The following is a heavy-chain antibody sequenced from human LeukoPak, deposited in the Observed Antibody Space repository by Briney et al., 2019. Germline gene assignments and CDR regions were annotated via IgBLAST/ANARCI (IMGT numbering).Heavy chain of an antibody. V-gene: IGHV1-2*02. CDR3: ARDRGIAGTMLLFGY. CDR2: MNPDNGGS. Sequence: ASVKVSCKTSGYTFTGYYIHWMRQAPGQGPEWMGWMNPDNGGSTYAQNLQGRVSMTRDTSVSTAYLELSSLKSDDTAVYYCARDRGIAGTMLLFGYWGQGTLVTVSS. D-gene: IGHD3-10*02. CDR1: GYTFTGYY. J-gene: IGHJ4*02.